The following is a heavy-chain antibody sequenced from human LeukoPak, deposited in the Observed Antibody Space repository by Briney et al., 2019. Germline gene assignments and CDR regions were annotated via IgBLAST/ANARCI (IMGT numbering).Heavy chain of an antibody. CDR3: ARALAWFDP. CDR2: IYYSGST. J-gene: IGHJ5*02. CDR1: GGSISGSSYY. V-gene: IGHV4-39*01. Sequence: PSETLSLTCTVSGGSISGSSYYWGWIRQPPGKGLEWIGSIYYSGSTYYNPSLKSRVTISVDTSKNQFSLKLSSVTAADTAVYYCARALAWFDPWGQGTLVTVSS.